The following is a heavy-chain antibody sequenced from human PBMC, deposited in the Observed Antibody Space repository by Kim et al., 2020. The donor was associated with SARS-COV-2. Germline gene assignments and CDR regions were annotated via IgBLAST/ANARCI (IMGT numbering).Heavy chain of an antibody. J-gene: IGHJ4*02. D-gene: IGHD3-10*01. CDR1: GDSITSTY. CDR2: FQFSGST. V-gene: IGHV4-59*01. CDR3: ARGRVPYY. Sequence: SETLSLICTVSGDSITSTYWSWIRQPPGKGLEWIGYFQFSGSTNYNPSLRGRVTISVDTSKNQFSLKVTSVTAADTAVYYCARGRVPYYWGQGTLVTVSS.